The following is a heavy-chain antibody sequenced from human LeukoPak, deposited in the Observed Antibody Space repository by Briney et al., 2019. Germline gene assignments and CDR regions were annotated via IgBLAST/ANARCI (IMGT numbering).Heavy chain of an antibody. V-gene: IGHV3-30*09. CDR3: ARSAGSSSGYYKYYYGMDV. D-gene: IGHD2-2*01. J-gene: IGHJ6*02. CDR1: GFTFGRYA. Sequence: GGSLRLSCATSGFTFGRYAMHWVRQAPGKGLEWLAVISHDGANKYYADSVKGRFAISRDNSMRTLYLQMNSLRVDDTTIYYCARSAGSSSGYYKYYYGMDVWGPGTTVTVSS. CDR2: ISHDGANK.